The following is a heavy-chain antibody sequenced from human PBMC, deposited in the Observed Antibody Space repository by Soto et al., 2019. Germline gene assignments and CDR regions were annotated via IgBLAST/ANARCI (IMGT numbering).Heavy chain of an antibody. Sequence: GASVKVSCKASGYTFTSYDINWVRQATGQGLEWVGWMNPNSGNTGYAQKFQGRVTMTRNTSISTAYMELSSLRSEDTAVYYCASVSATVTTLGLDYYYYGMDVWGQGTTVTVSS. CDR3: ASVSATVTTLGLDYYYYGMDV. J-gene: IGHJ6*02. CDR2: MNPNSGNT. D-gene: IGHD4-17*01. CDR1: GYTFTSYD. V-gene: IGHV1-8*01.